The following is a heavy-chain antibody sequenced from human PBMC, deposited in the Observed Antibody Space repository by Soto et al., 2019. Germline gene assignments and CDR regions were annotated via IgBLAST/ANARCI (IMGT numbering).Heavy chain of an antibody. CDR1: GGSFSGYY. D-gene: IGHD3-10*01. V-gene: IGHV4-34*01. CDR3: SREARYYYGSGSYQTSYYYYGMDV. CDR2: INHSGST. J-gene: IGHJ6*02. Sequence: SETLSLTCAVYGGSFSGYYWSWIRQPPGKGLEWIGEINHSGSTNYNPSLKSRVTISVDTSKNQFSLKLSSVTAADTAVYYCSREARYYYGSGSYQTSYYYYGMDVWGQGTTVTVSS.